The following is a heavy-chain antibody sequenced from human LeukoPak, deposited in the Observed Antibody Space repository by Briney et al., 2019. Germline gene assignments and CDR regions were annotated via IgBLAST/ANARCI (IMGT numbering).Heavy chain of an antibody. CDR2: INPNSGGT. CDR3: ARDRTRYCSSSSCPLDY. J-gene: IGHJ4*02. Sequence: ASVKVSCKASGYTFTGYYMYWVRQAPGQGLEWMGWINPNSGGTNYAQKFQGRVTMTRDTSISAAYMELSRLRSDDTAVYYCARDRTRYCSSSSCPLDYWGQGTLVTVSS. V-gene: IGHV1-2*02. CDR1: GYTFTGYY. D-gene: IGHD2-2*01.